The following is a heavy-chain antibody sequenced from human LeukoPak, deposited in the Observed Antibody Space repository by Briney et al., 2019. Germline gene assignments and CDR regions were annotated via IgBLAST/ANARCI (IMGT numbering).Heavy chain of an antibody. CDR1: GDSISSNAYY. J-gene: IGHJ4*02. V-gene: IGHV4-61*02. Sequence: SETLSLTCTVSGDSISSNAYYWSWIRQPAGKGLEWIGRIYTSGSTNYNPSLKSRVTMSVDTSKNQFSLKLSSVTAADTAVYYCARDSWLPYWGQGTLVTVSS. CDR3: ARDSWLPY. D-gene: IGHD3-22*01. CDR2: IYTSGST.